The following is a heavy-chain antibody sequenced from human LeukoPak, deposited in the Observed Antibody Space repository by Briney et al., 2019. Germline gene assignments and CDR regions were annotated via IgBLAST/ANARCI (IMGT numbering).Heavy chain of an antibody. CDR2: IYGSGST. CDR3: ARGGQLERKYYYYMDV. J-gene: IGHJ6*03. Sequence: SETLSLTCTVSGGSIRSYWSWIRQPAGKGLEWIGRIYGSGSTDYNPSLKSRVTMSIDTSKDQFSLELRSVTAADTAVYYCARGGQLERKYYYYMDVWGKGTTVTISS. D-gene: IGHD1-1*01. V-gene: IGHV4-4*07. CDR1: GGSIRSY.